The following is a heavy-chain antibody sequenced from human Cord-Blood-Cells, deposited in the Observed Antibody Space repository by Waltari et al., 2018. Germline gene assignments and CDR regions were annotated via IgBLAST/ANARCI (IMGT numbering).Heavy chain of an antibody. CDR3: AGAPIIVGAPNYYYYGMDV. CDR1: GGTFSSYA. D-gene: IGHD1-26*01. CDR2: IIPIFGTA. J-gene: IGHJ6*02. V-gene: IGHV1-69*01. Sequence: QVQLVQSGAEVKKPGSSVTVSCKASGGTFSSYAISWVRQAPGQGLEWMGGIIPIFGTANYAQKFQGKVTITAGESTSTAYMELSSLRSEDTAVYYCAGAPIIVGAPNYYYYGMDVWGQGTTVTVSS.